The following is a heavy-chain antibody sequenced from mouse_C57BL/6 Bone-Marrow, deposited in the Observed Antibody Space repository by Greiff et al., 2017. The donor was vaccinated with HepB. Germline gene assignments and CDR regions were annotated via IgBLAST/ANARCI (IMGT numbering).Heavy chain of an antibody. CDR2: IYPGDGDT. D-gene: IGHD3-2*02. CDR1: GYAFSSSW. J-gene: IGHJ2*01. Sequence: QVQLKQSGPELVKPGASVKISCKASGYAFSSSWMNWVKQRPGKGLEWIGRIYPGDGDTNYNGKFKGKATLTADKSSSTAYMQLSSLTSEDSAVYFCARLETAQATGFDYWGQGTTLTVSS. V-gene: IGHV1-82*01. CDR3: ARLETAQATGFDY.